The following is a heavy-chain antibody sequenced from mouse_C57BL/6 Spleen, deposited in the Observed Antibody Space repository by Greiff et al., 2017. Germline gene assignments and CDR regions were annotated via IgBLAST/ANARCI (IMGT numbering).Heavy chain of an antibody. V-gene: IGHV1-82*01. CDR3: ARRRYSNYDAMDY. CDR1: GYAFSSSW. J-gene: IGHJ4*01. Sequence: QVQLQQSGPELVKPGASVKISCKASGYAFSSSWMNWVKQRPGKGLEWIGRIYPGDGDTNYNGKFKGKATLTADKSSSTAYMQRSSLTSEDSAVYFCARRRYSNYDAMDYWGQGTSVTVSS. CDR2: IYPGDGDT. D-gene: IGHD2-5*01.